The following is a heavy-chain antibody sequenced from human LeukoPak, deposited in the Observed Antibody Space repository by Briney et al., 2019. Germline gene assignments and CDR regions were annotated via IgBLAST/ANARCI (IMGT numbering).Heavy chain of an antibody. D-gene: IGHD2-15*01. CDR1: GGSLSSAGYY. J-gene: IGHJ5*02. CDR2: IYHTGTT. V-gene: IGHV4-30-2*01. Sequence: PSETLSLTCAVSGGSLSSAGYYWSWIRQPPGKGLEWIGYIYHTGTTYYTPSLKSRVTISVDRSKNQFSLKLSSVTAADTAVYYCARGLGYCSGGSCDNWFDPWGQGTLVTVSS. CDR3: ARGLGYCSGGSCDNWFDP.